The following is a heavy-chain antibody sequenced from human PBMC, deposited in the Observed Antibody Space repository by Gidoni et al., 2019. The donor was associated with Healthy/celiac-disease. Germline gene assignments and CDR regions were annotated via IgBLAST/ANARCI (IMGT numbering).Heavy chain of an antibody. J-gene: IGHJ4*02. CDR1: GFTFSSYS. V-gene: IGHV3-48*04. CDR2: ISSSSSTI. CDR3: ARVAAAVNKHFDY. D-gene: IGHD6-13*01. Sequence: EVQLVESGGGLVQPGGSLRLSCAASGFTFSSYSMNWVRQAPGKGLEWVSYISSSSSTIYYADSVKGRFTISRDNAKNSLYLQMNSLRAEDTAVYYCARVAAAVNKHFDYWGQGTLVTVSS.